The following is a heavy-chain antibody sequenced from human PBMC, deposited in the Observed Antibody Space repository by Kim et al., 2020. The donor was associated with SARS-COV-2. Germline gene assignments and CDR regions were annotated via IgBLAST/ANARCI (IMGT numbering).Heavy chain of an antibody. V-gene: IGHV4-4*07. D-gene: IGHD3-16*01. CDR3: ARVGGHEYYFDY. Sequence: HNPPRKGRVNKSVDTAKNQYCLKLSSVTAADTAVYYCARVGGHEYYFDYWGQGTLVTVSS. J-gene: IGHJ4*02.